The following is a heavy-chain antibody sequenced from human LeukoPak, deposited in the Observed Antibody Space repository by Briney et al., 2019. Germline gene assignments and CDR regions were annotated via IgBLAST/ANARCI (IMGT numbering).Heavy chain of an antibody. Sequence: SETLSLTCTVSGGSISSSSYYWGWIRQPPGKGLEWIGSIYSSGSTYYNPSPKSRVTISVDTSKNQFSLKLSSVTAADTAVYYCARGGWNKFDYWGQGTLVTVSS. CDR2: IYSSGST. V-gene: IGHV4-39*07. D-gene: IGHD3-22*01. CDR1: GGSISSSSYY. J-gene: IGHJ4*02. CDR3: ARGGWNKFDY.